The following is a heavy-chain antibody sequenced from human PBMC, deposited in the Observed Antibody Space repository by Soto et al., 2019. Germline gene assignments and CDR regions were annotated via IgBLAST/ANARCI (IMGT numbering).Heavy chain of an antibody. CDR2: IYYSGST. Sequence: PSETLSLTCTVSGGSISSYYWSWIRQPPGKGLEWIGYIYYSGSTNYNPSLKSRVTISVDTSKNQFSLKLSSVTAADTAVYYCARGYYYGSGSPHPDIYYYYGMDCWGQGTTVTVSS. D-gene: IGHD3-10*01. J-gene: IGHJ6*02. V-gene: IGHV4-59*01. CDR3: ARGYYYGSGSPHPDIYYYYGMDC. CDR1: GGSISSYY.